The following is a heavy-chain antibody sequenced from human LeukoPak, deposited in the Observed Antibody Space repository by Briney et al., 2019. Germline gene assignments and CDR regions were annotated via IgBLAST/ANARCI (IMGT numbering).Heavy chain of an antibody. CDR2: IGADTGNT. CDR3: ARDSRETGSTSDFDF. J-gene: IGHJ4*02. CDR1: GYTFYDYG. Sequence: ASVKVSCKTSGYTFYDYGISWVRQAPGQGLEWMGWIGADTGNTNFAQKLQDRVTMTTDTSTSTEYMELRSLTSDDTAVYYCARDSRETGSTSDFDFWGQGTLVTVSS. V-gene: IGHV1-18*04. D-gene: IGHD1-7*01.